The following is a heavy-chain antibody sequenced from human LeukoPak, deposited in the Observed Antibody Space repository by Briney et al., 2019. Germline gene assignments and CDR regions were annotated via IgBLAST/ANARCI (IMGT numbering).Heavy chain of an antibody. CDR3: AKISSSAESNFDY. D-gene: IGHD6-25*01. J-gene: IGHJ4*02. CDR2: IWPDGSKK. V-gene: IGHV3-30*02. CDR1: GFTFSTYA. Sequence: GGALRLSCAASGFTFSTYAMHWVRPAPGKGLEWVAFIWPDGSKKYYADSVKGRFAISRENSKNTVYLQMNDLRPEDTALYFCAKISSSAESNFDYWGQGTLLTVSS.